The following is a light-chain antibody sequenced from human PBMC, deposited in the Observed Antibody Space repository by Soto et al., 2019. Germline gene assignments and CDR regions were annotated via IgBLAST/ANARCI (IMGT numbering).Light chain of an antibody. V-gene: IGKV1-5*03. Sequence: DIQMTQSPSTLSASVGDRVTITCRASQSISDLLAWYQQKPGKAPKLLIYKASTLNSGVPSRFSGSGSGTEFTLTISCLQPDDFAAYYCQHYKTYWGSFGQGTKVESK. J-gene: IGKJ1*01. CDR2: KAS. CDR1: QSISDL. CDR3: QHYKTYWGS.